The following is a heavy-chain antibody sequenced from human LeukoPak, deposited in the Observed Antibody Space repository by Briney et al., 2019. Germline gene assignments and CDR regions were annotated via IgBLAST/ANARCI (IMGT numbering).Heavy chain of an antibody. Sequence: SETLSLTCTVSGGSLSTDSYYWGWIRQPPGKGLEWIGTVYYTGSTYYNPALKSRVTMSVDTSKNQFSLNLTSETAADTAVYFCAREVRDVVAVPAASWGQGTLVTVSS. J-gene: IGHJ4*02. CDR2: VYYTGST. V-gene: IGHV4-39*01. CDR1: GGSLSTDSYY. CDR3: AREVRDVVAVPAAS. D-gene: IGHD2-2*01.